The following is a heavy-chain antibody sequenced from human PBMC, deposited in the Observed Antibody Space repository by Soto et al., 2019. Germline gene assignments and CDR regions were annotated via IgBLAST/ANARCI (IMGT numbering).Heavy chain of an antibody. CDR3: ARVDIVVVPPAMLPNYYYMDV. V-gene: IGHV3-74*01. D-gene: IGHD2-2*01. CDR2: INSDGSST. J-gene: IGHJ6*03. CDR1: GFTFSSYW. Sequence: EVQLVESGGGLVQPGGSLRLSCAASGFTFSSYWMHWVRQAPGKGLVWVSRINSDGSSTSYADSVKGRFTISRDNAKNTLYLQMNSLRAEDTAVYYCARVDIVVVPPAMLPNYYYMDVWGKGTTVTVSS.